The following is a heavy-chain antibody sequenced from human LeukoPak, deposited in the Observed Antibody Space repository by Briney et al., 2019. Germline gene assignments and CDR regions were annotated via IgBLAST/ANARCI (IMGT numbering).Heavy chain of an antibody. CDR3: ARVYGDHYGSGVIDY. D-gene: IGHD3-10*01. J-gene: IGHJ4*02. CDR2: INPNSGGT. Sequence: AASVKVSCKASGYTFTDYYMHWVRQAPAQGLEWMVWINPNSGGTNYAQRFQGRVTMTRDTSIRTAYMELSRLRSDDTAVYYCARVYGDHYGSGVIDYWGQGTLVTVSS. V-gene: IGHV1-2*02. CDR1: GYTFTDYY.